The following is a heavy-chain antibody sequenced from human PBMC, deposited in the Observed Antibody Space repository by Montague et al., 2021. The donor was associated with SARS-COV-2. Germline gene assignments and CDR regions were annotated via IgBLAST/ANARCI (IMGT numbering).Heavy chain of an antibody. D-gene: IGHD2-2*01. Sequence: SETLSLTCTVSGGSISSPDYYWGWIRQSPGKGLEWIGSISYTGRTYYNPSLRSRVTFAIDTSKNHFSLNLISVTAADTAVYFCARQLASYCSTDKCHPYCFDAWGQGALVTVSS. CDR2: ISYTGRT. V-gene: IGHV4-39*01. CDR3: ARQLASYCSTDKCHPYCFDA. J-gene: IGHJ4*02. CDR1: GGSISSPDYY.